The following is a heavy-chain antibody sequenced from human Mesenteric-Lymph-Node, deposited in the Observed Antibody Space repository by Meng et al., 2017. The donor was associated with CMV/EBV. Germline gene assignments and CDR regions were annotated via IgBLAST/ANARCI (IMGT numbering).Heavy chain of an antibody. D-gene: IGHD4-11*01. Sequence: GGSLRLSCAASGFTFSSYGMHWVRQAPGKGLEWVAFIRYDGSNKYYADSVKGRFTISRDNSKNTLYLQMNSLRAEDTAVYYCARNYSSLDYYYGMDVWGQGTSVTVSS. CDR1: GFTFSSYG. CDR3: ARNYSSLDYYYGMDV. V-gene: IGHV3-30*02. CDR2: IRYDGSNK. J-gene: IGHJ6*02.